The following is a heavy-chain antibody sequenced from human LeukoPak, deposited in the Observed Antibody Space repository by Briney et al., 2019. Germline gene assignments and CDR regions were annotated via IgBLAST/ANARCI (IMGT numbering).Heavy chain of an antibody. D-gene: IGHD3-22*01. V-gene: IGHV3-7*01. CDR3: ARGCPGGVVVQYYYYYYGMDV. Sequence: TGGSLRLSCAASGFTFSSYWMSWVRQAPGKGLEWVANIKQDGSEKYYVDSVKGRFTISRDNAKNSLYLQMNSLRAEDTAVYYCARGCPGGVVVQYYYYYYGMDVWGQGTTVTVSS. CDR2: IKQDGSEK. CDR1: GFTFSSYW. J-gene: IGHJ6*02.